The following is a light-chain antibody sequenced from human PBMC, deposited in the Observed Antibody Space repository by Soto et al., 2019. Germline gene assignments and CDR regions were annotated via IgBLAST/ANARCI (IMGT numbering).Light chain of an antibody. J-gene: IGKJ1*01. CDR3: QHYNSYSEA. V-gene: IGKV3-20*01. Sequence: EIVLTQSPGTLSLSPGERATLSCRASQSVGSRFLAWYQQKPGQAPRLLIYGASTRATGIPARFSGSGSGTEFTLTISSLQPDDFATYYCQHYNSYSEAFGQGTKVDI. CDR1: QSVGSRF. CDR2: GAS.